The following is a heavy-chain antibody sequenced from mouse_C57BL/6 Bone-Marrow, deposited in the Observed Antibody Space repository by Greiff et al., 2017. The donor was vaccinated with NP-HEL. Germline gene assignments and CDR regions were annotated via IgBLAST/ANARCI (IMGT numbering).Heavy chain of an antibody. CDR1: GFNIKDDC. Sequence: VQLQQSGAELVRPGASVKLSCTASGFNIKDDCMHWVKQRPEQGLEWIGWIDPENGDTEYASKFQGKATITADTSSNTAYLQLSSLTSEDTAVYYCTSTRYFDYWGQGTTLTVSS. J-gene: IGHJ2*01. CDR2: IDPENGDT. V-gene: IGHV14-4*01. CDR3: TSTRYFDY. D-gene: IGHD2-1*01.